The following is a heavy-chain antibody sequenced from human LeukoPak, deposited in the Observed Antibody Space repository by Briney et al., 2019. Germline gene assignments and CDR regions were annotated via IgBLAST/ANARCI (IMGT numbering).Heavy chain of an antibody. CDR2: IYWNDDK. V-gene: IGHV2-5*01. Sequence: KESGPTLVKPTQTLTLTCTFSGFSLSTSGVGVGWIRQPPGKALEWLALIYWNDDKRYSPSLKSRLTITKDTSKNQVVLTMTNMDPVDTATYYCALRNDRSSTSCPVDYWGQGTLVTVSS. J-gene: IGHJ4*02. CDR3: ALRNDRSSTSCPVDY. CDR1: GFSLSTSGVG. D-gene: IGHD2-2*01.